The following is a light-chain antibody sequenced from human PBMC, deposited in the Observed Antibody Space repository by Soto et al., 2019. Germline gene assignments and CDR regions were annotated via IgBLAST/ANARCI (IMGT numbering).Light chain of an antibody. CDR2: DVS. CDR3: SSYTSSSTLVV. CDR1: GSDVGGYNY. J-gene: IGLJ2*01. Sequence: QSVLTQPASVSGSPGQSITISCTGTGSDVGGYNYVSWYQQHPGKAPKVMIYDVSYRPSGVSNRFSGSKSGNTASLTISGLQVEDEADYYCSSYTSSSTLVVFGGGTKVTVL. V-gene: IGLV2-14*03.